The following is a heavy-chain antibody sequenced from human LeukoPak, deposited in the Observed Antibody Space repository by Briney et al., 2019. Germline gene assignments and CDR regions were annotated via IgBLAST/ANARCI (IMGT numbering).Heavy chain of an antibody. CDR3: AQTTGWPGFDF. CDR2: IYDGRDT. CDR1: GASTSRRY. V-gene: IGHV4-59*08. D-gene: IGHD6-19*01. J-gene: IGHJ4*02. Sequence: PSETLSLTCSASGASTSRRYWSWIRQSPGRTLEWIGHIYDGRDTKYNPSLTRRVTIPVDTSRNQFSLSLTSVTAADTAIYYCAQTTGWPGFDFWGPGALVTVSS.